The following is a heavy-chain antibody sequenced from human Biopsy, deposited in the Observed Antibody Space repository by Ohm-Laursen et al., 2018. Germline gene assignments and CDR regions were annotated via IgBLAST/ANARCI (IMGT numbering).Heavy chain of an antibody. J-gene: IGHJ4*02. Sequence: SLRLSCAASGFTFSSFAMSWVRQAPGKGLVWVSGISDSGGSTHYADSVKGRFSISRDTSKNTLYLQMNSLRAEDTALYYCAKDSGGSPLGELFHWGQGNLVTVSS. CDR2: ISDSGGST. CDR1: GFTFSSFA. D-gene: IGHD3-16*01. V-gene: IGHV3-23*01. CDR3: AKDSGGSPLGELFH.